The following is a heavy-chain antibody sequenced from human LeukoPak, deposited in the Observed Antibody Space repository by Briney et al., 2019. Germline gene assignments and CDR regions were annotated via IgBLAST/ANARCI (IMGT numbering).Heavy chain of an antibody. J-gene: IGHJ6*03. CDR3: AKSGFIGYRYYYYYYMDV. CDR1: GFTFSSYA. Sequence: GGSLRLSCAASGFTFSSYAMSWVRQAPGKGLEWVSAISGSGGSTYYADSVKGRFTISRDNSKDTLYLQMNSLRAEDTAVYYCAKSGFIGYRYYYYYYMDVWGKGTTVTVSS. CDR2: ISGSGGST. V-gene: IGHV3-23*01. D-gene: IGHD3-16*02.